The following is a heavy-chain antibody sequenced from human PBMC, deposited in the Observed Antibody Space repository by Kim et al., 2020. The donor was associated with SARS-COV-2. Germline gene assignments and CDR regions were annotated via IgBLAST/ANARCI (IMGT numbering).Heavy chain of an antibody. CDR2: SGST. J-gene: IGHJ4*02. D-gene: IGHD1-1*01. Sequence: SGSTNYTPPLKSRVIISIDTSKNQFFLQLSSVTAADAAVYYCARDRQPYYWGQGTLVTVSS. CDR3: ARDRQPYY. V-gene: IGHV4-34*01.